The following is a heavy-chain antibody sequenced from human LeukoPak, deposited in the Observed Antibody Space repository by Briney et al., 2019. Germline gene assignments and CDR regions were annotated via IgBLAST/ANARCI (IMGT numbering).Heavy chain of an antibody. V-gene: IGHV5-51*01. J-gene: IGHJ5*02. CDR1: GYSFTRYW. CDR3: ARMAYYTDSSGYYNWFDP. CDR2: IYPGDSDI. Sequence: GESLKISCKGSGYSFTRYWIAWVRQMPGKDLEWMGIIYPGDSDIRYSPSFQGQVTISADKSISTAYLQWSSLKASDSAMYYCARMAYYTDSSGYYNWFDPWGQGTLVTVSS. D-gene: IGHD3-22*01.